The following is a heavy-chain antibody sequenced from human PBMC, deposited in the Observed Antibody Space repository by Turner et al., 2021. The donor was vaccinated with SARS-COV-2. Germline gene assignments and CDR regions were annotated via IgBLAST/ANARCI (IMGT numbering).Heavy chain of an antibody. Sequence: EVQLVESGGGLVQPGGSLRLSCAASGFTFSSFSMNWVRQAPGKGLEWVSYISSSRSTIYYADSVKGRFTISRDNAKNSLYLQMNSLRDEDTAVYYCAGDQGEGDTPMVTYYYGMDVWGQGTTVTVSS. CDR2: ISSSRSTI. V-gene: IGHV3-48*02. CDR1: GFTFSSFS. J-gene: IGHJ6*02. D-gene: IGHD5-18*01. CDR3: AGDQGEGDTPMVTYYYGMDV.